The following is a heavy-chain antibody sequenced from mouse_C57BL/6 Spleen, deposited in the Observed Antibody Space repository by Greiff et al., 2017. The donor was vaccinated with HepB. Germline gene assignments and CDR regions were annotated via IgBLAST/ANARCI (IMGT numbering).Heavy chain of an antibody. CDR2: IYPGDGDT. CDR3: ARGIWAGAMDY. V-gene: IGHV1-82*01. D-gene: IGHD4-1*01. Sequence: VQLQQSGPELVKPGASVKISCKASGYAFSSSWMNWVKQRPGKGLEWIGRIYPGDGDTNYNGKFKGKATLTADKSSSTAYMQLSSLTSEDSAVYFCARGIWAGAMDYWGQGTSVTVSS. CDR1: GYAFSSSW. J-gene: IGHJ4*01.